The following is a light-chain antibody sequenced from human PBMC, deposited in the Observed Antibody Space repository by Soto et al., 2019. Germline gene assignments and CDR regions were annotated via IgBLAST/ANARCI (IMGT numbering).Light chain of an antibody. CDR2: GVN. Sequence: QSVLTQPASVSGSPGQSITISCTGTSSDVGAFNYVSWYQQHPGKAPKLIIYGVNNRPSGVSDRFSGSKSGNTASLTISGLQDEDEADYYCTSDTTSRTCLFGGGTKLTVL. V-gene: IGLV2-14*01. CDR1: SSDVGAFNY. J-gene: IGLJ3*02. CDR3: TSDTTSRTCL.